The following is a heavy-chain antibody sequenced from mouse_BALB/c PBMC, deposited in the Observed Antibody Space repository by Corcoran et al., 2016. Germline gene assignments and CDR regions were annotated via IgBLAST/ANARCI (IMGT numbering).Heavy chain of an antibody. Sequence: EVQLQQSGPELVKPGASVKMSCKASGYTFTSYVMHWVKQKPRQGLGWIGYINPYNDGTKYNEKFKGKATLTSDKSSSTAYMELSSLTSEDSAVYYCARLYPGIAMDYWGQGTSVTVSS. CDR2: INPYNDGT. CDR1: GYTFTSYV. CDR3: ARLYPGIAMDY. J-gene: IGHJ4*01. V-gene: IGHV1S136*01.